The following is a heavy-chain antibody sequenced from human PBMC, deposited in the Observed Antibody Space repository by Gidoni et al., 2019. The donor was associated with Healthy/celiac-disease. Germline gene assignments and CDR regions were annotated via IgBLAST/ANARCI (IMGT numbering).Heavy chain of an antibody. CDR2: ISWNSGSI. D-gene: IGHD6-6*01. CDR1: GFTFADYA. V-gene: IGHV3-9*01. J-gene: IGHJ4*02. CDR3: AKVGSEYSSSADFDY. Sequence: EVQLVESGGGLVQPGRSLRLSCAASGFTFADYAMHWVRQAPGKGPEWVSGISWNSGSIGYADSVKGRFTISRDNAKNSLYLQMNSLRAEDTALYYCAKVGSEYSSSADFDYWGQGTLVTVSS.